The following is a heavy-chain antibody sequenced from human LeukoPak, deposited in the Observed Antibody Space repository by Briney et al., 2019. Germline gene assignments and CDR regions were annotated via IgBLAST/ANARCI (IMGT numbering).Heavy chain of an antibody. CDR2: ISYSGNT. D-gene: IGHD4-23*01. Sequence: SQTLSLTCTVSGASITSESYYWAWIRQPPGKWLEWIGTISYSGNTHYTPSLKSRITLSQDTSNNQFSLKLRSVTAADTAVYYCARIWNGGDSVVTYDFDYWGQGNLVTVSS. V-gene: IGHV4-39*07. CDR3: ARIWNGGDSVVTYDFDY. J-gene: IGHJ4*02. CDR1: GASITSESYY.